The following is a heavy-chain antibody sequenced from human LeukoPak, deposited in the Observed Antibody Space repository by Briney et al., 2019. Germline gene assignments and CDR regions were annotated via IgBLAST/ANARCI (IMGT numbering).Heavy chain of an antibody. D-gene: IGHD3-22*01. Sequence: SETLSLTCTVSGYSISSGYFWGWIRQPPGKGLEWIGEIYHSGSTYYTPSLKSRVTISIDTSKNQFSLKLSSVTAADTAVYYCARAFFTYYYDSSGYGVGYWGQGTLVTVSS. CDR2: IYHSGST. CDR3: ARAFFTYYYDSSGYGVGY. V-gene: IGHV4-38-2*02. J-gene: IGHJ4*02. CDR1: GYSISSGYF.